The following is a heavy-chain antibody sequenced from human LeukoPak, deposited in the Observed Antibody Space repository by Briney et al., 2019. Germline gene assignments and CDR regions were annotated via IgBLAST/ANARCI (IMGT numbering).Heavy chain of an antibody. Sequence: SETLSLTCTVSGGSISSGDYYWSWISQPPGKGLEWIGYIYYSGSTYYNPSLKSRVTISVDTSKNQFSLKLSSVTAADTAVYYCARWVDDYSLHFDYWGQGTLVTVSS. D-gene: IGHD4-4*01. J-gene: IGHJ4*02. V-gene: IGHV4-30-4*01. CDR1: GGSISSGDYY. CDR3: ARWVDDYSLHFDY. CDR2: IYYSGST.